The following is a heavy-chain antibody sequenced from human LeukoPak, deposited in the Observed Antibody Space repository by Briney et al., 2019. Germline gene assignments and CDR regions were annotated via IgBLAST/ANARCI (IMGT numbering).Heavy chain of an antibody. Sequence: GGSLRLSCAASGFTFSSYAMHWVRQAPGKGLEWVAVISYDGSNKYYADSVKGRFTIFRDNSKNTLYLQMNSLRAEDTAVYYCASLYSSGWYGLDYWGQGTLVTVSS. CDR3: ASLYSSGWYGLDY. CDR2: ISYDGSNK. D-gene: IGHD6-19*01. J-gene: IGHJ4*02. V-gene: IGHV3-30*04. CDR1: GFTFSSYA.